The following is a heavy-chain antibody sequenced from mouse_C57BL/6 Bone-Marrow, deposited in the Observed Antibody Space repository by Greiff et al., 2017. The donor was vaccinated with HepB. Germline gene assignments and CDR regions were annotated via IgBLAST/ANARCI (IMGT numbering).Heavy chain of an antibody. V-gene: IGHV5-4*01. CDR2: ISDGGSYT. CDR3: AREGTGPFAY. CDR1: GFTFSSYA. D-gene: IGHD4-1*01. Sequence: EVQRVESGGGLVKPGGSLKLSCAASGFTFSSYAMSWVRQTPEKRLEWVATISDGGSYTYYPDNVKGRFTISRDNAKSNLYLQMSHLKSEDTAMYYCAREGTGPFAYWGQGTLVTVSA. J-gene: IGHJ3*01.